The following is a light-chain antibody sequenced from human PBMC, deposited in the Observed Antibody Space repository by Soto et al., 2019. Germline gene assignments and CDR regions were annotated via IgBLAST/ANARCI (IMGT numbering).Light chain of an antibody. Sequence: EIVLTQSPATLSLSPGERATLSCRASQSVCSYLAWYQQKPAQAPRLLIYDASNTSTGIPARFSGSGSGTDFTLTISSLEPEDCAVYYFQQRNNWPPFLTFGGGTKVEIK. CDR3: QQRNNWPPFLT. V-gene: IGKV3-11*01. CDR1: QSVCSY. J-gene: IGKJ4*01. CDR2: DAS.